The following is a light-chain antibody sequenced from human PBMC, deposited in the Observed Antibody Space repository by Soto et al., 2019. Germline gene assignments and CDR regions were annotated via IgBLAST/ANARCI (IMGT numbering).Light chain of an antibody. J-gene: IGKJ4*01. CDR3: QQRDSWPLT. CDR1: QSVSPD. Sequence: IVLTQSPATLSLSPGERATLSCRASQSVSPDLAWYQQKPGQPPRLLICDVSNRATYIPARFSGSGSGTDFTLTISNLEAEDVATYFFQQRDSWPLTFGGGTKVEIK. V-gene: IGKV3-11*01. CDR2: DVS.